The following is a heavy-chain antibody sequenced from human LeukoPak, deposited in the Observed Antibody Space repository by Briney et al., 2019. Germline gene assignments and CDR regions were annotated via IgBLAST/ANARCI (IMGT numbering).Heavy chain of an antibody. CDR3: AKDMNPTYESSGYFGY. J-gene: IGHJ4*02. V-gene: IGHV3-9*01. CDR1: GFTFINSA. D-gene: IGHD3-22*01. Sequence: PGGSLRPSCPASGFTFINSAMHWVRQPPGKGLGWVSGISRNSGSIVYADSVKSRFTISRDNAKNSLYLQMNSLIAEDTALYYCAKDMNPTYESSGYFGYWGQGTLVTVSS. CDR2: ISRNSGSI.